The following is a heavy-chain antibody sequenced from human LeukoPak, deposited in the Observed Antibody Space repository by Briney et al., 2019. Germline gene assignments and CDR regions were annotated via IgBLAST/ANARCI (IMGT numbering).Heavy chain of an antibody. CDR3: AKDNERSSGWNDLDAFDI. CDR1: GFTFSSYG. Sequence: GGSLRLSCAASGFTFSSYGMSWVRQAPGKGLEWVSAISGSGGSTYYADSVKGRFTISRDNSKNTLYLQMNSLRAEDTAVYYCAKDNERSSGWNDLDAFDIWGQGTMVTVSS. J-gene: IGHJ3*02. CDR2: ISGSGGST. V-gene: IGHV3-23*01. D-gene: IGHD6-19*01.